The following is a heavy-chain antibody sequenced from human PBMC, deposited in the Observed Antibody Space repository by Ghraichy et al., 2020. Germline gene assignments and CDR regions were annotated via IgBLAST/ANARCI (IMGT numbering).Heavy chain of an antibody. Sequence: ASVKVSCKASGYTFTSYGISWVRQAPGQGLEWMGWISAYNGNTNYAQKLQGRVTMTTDTSTSTAYMELRSLRSDDTAVYYCARAVWAGTTERNWFDPWGQGTLVTVSS. CDR3: ARAVWAGTTERNWFDP. D-gene: IGHD1-7*01. CDR2: ISAYNGNT. J-gene: IGHJ5*02. CDR1: GYTFTSYG. V-gene: IGHV1-18*01.